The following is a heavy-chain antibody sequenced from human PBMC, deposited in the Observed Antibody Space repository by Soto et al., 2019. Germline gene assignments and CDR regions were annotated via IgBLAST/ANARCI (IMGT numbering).Heavy chain of an antibody. CDR3: ASLVPPYLDFYPYYAFDI. CDR1: GGSISSYY. V-gene: IGHV4-59*08. CDR2: IYYSGST. Sequence: SETLSLTCTVSGGSISSYYWSWIRQPPGKGLEWIGYIYYSGSTNYNPSLKSRVTISVDTSKNQFSLKLSSVTAADTAVYYCASLVPPYLDFYPYYAFDIWGQGTMVTVSS. D-gene: IGHD3-3*01. J-gene: IGHJ3*02.